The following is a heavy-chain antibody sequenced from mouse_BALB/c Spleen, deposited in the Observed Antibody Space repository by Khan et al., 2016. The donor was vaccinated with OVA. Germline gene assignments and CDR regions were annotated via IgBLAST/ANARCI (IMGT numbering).Heavy chain of an antibody. V-gene: IGHV2-6-1*01. J-gene: IGHJ4*01. CDR1: GFSLTNYG. CDR3: ARQPNNHYSNMDY. Sequence: QVQLKQSGPGLVAPSQSLSITCTISGFSLTNYGVHWVRQPPGKGLEWLVVIWSDGSTTYNSALKSRLTISKDNSKSQVFLKMNSLQTDDTAMYFGARQPNNHYSNMDYWGQGTSVTVSS. D-gene: IGHD1-2*01. CDR2: IWSDGST.